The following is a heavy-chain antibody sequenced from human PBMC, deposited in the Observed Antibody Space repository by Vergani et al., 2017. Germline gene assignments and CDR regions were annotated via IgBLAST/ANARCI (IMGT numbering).Heavy chain of an antibody. CDR1: GFTFSSYG. V-gene: IGHV3-30*18. Sequence: QVQLVESGGGVVQPGRSLRLSCAASGFTFSSYGMHWVRQAPGKGLEWVAVISYDGSNKYYADSVKGRFTISRDNSKNTLYLQMNSLRAEDTAVYYCANRPGIANYWGQGTLVTVSS. J-gene: IGHJ4*02. CDR3: ANRPGIANY. D-gene: IGHD6-13*01. CDR2: ISYDGSNK.